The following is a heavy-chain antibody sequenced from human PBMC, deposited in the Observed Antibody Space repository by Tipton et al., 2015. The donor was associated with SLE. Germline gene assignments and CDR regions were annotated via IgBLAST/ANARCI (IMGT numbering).Heavy chain of an antibody. CDR2: IYSSRGDT. D-gene: IGHD1-26*01. CDR1: GDSISGRY. Sequence: TLSLTCTVSGDSISGRYWAWVRQAPGKGLEWIGYIYSSRGDTNYSPSLNRRVTMSMDNSNNDFSLNLRSVTTADTALYYCARIVLFKDRWDSDTNACTFEDWGQGTMVTVSS. V-gene: IGHV4-59*01. CDR3: ARIVLFKDRWDSDTNACTFED. J-gene: IGHJ3*01.